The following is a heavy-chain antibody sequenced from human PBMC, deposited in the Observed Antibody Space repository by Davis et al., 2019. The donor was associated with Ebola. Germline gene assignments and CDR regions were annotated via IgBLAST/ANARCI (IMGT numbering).Heavy chain of an antibody. Sequence: MPSETLSLTCTVSGGSISSYYWSWIRQPPGKGLEWIGYIYYSGSTNYNPSLKSRVTISVDTSKNQFSLKLSSVTAADTAVYYCASDVLLWFGELLYTPGWFDPWGQGNLVIVSS. D-gene: IGHD3-10*01. V-gene: IGHV4-59*08. CDR3: ASDVLLWFGELLYTPGWFDP. CDR1: GGSISSYY. J-gene: IGHJ5*02. CDR2: IYYSGST.